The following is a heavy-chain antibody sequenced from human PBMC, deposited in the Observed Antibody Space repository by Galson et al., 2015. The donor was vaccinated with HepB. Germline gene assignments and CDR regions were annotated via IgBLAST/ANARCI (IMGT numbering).Heavy chain of an antibody. CDR3: ARDRGQTTMIRGVDLLH. V-gene: IGHV3-48*02. CDR1: GFTFSNAW. D-gene: IGHD3-10*01. CDR2: ISSRSSTK. Sequence: SLRLSCAASGFTFSNAWMNWVRQAPGKGLEWVSYISSRSSTKNYADFVKGRFTISRGNAENSLYLQMNSLRDEDTAVYYCARDRGQTTMIRGVDLLHWGQGTLVIVSS. J-gene: IGHJ4*02.